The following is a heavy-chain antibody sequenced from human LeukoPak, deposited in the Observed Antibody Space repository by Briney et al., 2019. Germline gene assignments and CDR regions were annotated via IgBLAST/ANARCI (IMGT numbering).Heavy chain of an antibody. V-gene: IGHV3-11*04. CDR3: ARDRRYCYDSSGYSRGDY. D-gene: IGHD3-22*01. Sequence: GGSLRLSCAASGFTFSDYYMSWIRQAPGKGLEWVSYISSSGSTIYYADSVKGRSTISRDNAKNSLYLQMNSLRAEDTAVYYCARDRRYCYDSSGYSRGDYWGQGTLVTVSS. CDR2: ISSSGSTI. J-gene: IGHJ4*02. CDR1: GFTFSDYY.